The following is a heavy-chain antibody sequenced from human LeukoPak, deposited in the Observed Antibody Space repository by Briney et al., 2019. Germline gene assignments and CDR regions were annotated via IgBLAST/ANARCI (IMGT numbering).Heavy chain of an antibody. J-gene: IGHJ6*03. D-gene: IGHD3-10*01. Sequence: ASVKLSCKASGYTFTSYGNSWVRQAHGQGLEWMGWTSAYNGNTNYAQKLQGRVTMTTDTYTSTAYMELRSLRSDDTAVYYCAREARDRQRLLLFGDNYYDYFMVVWGKGTTVTVSS. CDR1: GYTFTSYG. CDR2: TSAYNGNT. V-gene: IGHV1-18*01. CDR3: AREARDRQRLLLFGDNYYDYFMVV.